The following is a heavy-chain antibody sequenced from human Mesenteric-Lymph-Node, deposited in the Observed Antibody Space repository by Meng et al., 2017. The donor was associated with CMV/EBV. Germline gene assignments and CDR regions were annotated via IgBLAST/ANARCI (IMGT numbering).Heavy chain of an antibody. CDR2: ISSGGDKT. CDR1: GFTFSNYA. CDR3: AKPPQNYNNNWFTYSLAY. V-gene: IGHV3-23*01. D-gene: IGHD1-1*01. Sequence: GESLKISCAASGFTFSNYAMNWVRQCPGKGLEWVSRISSGGDKTDYVDSVKGRFTISRDNSKNTLYLEMSSLRAEDTAVYFCAKPPQNYNNNWFTYSLAYWGQGTLVTVSS. J-gene: IGHJ4*02.